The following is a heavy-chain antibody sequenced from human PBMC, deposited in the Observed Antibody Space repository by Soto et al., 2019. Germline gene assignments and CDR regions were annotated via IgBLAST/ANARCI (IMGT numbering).Heavy chain of an antibody. CDR2: ISYDGSNK. J-gene: IGHJ1*01. Sequence: PGGSLRLSCAACGFTFSSYGMQWVRQAPGKGLEWVAVISYDGSNKYYAESVKGRFTISRDNSKNTLYLQMNSLRAEDTAVYYCAKAPPYYYDSSGQFEYFQHWGQGTLVTVSS. D-gene: IGHD3-22*01. CDR3: AKAPPYYYDSSGQFEYFQH. CDR1: GFTFSSYG. V-gene: IGHV3-30*18.